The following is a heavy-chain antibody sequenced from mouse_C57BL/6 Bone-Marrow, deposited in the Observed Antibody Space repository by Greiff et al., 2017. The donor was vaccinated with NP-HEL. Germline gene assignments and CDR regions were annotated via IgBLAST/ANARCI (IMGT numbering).Heavy chain of an antibody. CDR2: ILPGSGCT. V-gene: IGHV1-9*01. D-gene: IGHD1-1*01. J-gene: IGHJ2*01. Sequence: VQVVESGAELMKPGASVKLSCKATGYTFTGYWIEWVKQRPGHGLAWIGEILPGSGCTNYNEKFKGKATFTADTSSNTAYMQLSSLTTEDSAIYYCAKLGYYYGSSLYYFDYWGQGTTLTVSS. CDR1: GYTFTGYW. CDR3: AKLGYYYGSSLYYFDY.